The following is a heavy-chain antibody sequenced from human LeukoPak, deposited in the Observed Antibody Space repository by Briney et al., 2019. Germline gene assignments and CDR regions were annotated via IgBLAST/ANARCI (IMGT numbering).Heavy chain of an antibody. J-gene: IGHJ4*02. Sequence: QAGGSLRLSCAASGFTFSSYAMSWVRQAPGKGLEWVSAISGSGGSTYYADSVKGRFTISRDNSKNTLYLQMNSLRAEDTAVYYCAKDIGYYYDSSGYLDYWGQGTLVTVSS. CDR3: AKDIGYYYDSSGYLDY. CDR2: ISGSGGST. D-gene: IGHD3-22*01. CDR1: GFTFSSYA. V-gene: IGHV3-23*01.